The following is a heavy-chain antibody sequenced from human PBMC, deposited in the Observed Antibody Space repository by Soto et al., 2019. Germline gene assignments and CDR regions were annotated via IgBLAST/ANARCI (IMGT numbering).Heavy chain of an antibody. V-gene: IGHV4-30-4*01. D-gene: IGHD3-10*01. CDR1: GGCISSDNYY. Sequence: SETLSLTCTVSGGCISSDNYYWNWIRQPPGKGLEWIGYIQYSGTTYYNPSLKSRVTISVATSKNQFSLKLRSVTAADTAVYYCARENIWFGDFIYYYGMDVWGKGTRVTVPS. CDR2: IQYSGTT. J-gene: IGHJ6*04. CDR3: ARENIWFGDFIYYYGMDV.